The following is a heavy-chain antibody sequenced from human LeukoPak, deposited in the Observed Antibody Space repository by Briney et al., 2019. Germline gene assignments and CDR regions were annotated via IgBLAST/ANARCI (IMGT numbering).Heavy chain of an antibody. V-gene: IGHV1-69*01. CDR2: IIPIFGTA. CDR1: GGTFSSYA. D-gene: IGHD2-21*02. J-gene: IGHJ4*02. CDR3: ARAYCGGDCYRGSYYFDY. Sequence: GASVKVSCKASGGTFSSYAISWVRQAPGQGLEWMGGIIPIFGTANYAQKLQGRVTITADESTSTAYMELSSLRSEDTAVYYCARAYCGGDCYRGSYYFDYWGQGTLVTVSS.